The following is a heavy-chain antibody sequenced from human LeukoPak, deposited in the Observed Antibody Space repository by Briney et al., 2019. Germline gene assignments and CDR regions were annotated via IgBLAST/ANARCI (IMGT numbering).Heavy chain of an antibody. J-gene: IGHJ6*03. V-gene: IGHV1-24*01. CDR2: FDPEDGET. CDR1: GSTLTELP. D-gene: IGHD1-1*01. Sequence: ASVKVSCKISGSTLTELPMHWVRQAPGKGLEWMGGFDPEDGETIYAEKFQGRVSMTEDTSTDTAYMELSSLRSEDTAVYYCATGSPMMRLTTNYFYFYMDVWGKGTTVTASS. CDR3: ATGSPMMRLTTNYFYFYMDV.